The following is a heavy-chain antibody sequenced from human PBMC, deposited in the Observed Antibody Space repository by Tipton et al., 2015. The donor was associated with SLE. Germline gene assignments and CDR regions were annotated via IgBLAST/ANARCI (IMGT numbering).Heavy chain of an antibody. D-gene: IGHD1-14*01. CDR2: ISFSGRT. CDR1: GYSIGAGGYY. V-gene: IGHV4-31*03. CDR3: VRQMNTGTDF. J-gene: IGHJ4*02. Sequence: TLSLTCSVSGYSIGAGGYYWSWIRQHPGKGLEWIASISFSGRTHYNPSLKSRIVISRDTSKNQFSLRLSSVAAADTALYFCVRQMNTGTDFWGQGRLVTVSS.